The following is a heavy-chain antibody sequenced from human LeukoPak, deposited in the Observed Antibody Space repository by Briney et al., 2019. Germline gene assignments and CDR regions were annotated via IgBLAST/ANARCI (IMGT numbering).Heavy chain of an antibody. CDR3: TTDVYDYTSWDV. CDR1: GFTFSNAW. Sequence: GGSLRLSCAASGFTFSNAWMSWVRQAPGKGLEWVGRIKSRTDGGTTDYAAPVKGRFTISRDDSKNTLYLQMNSLKTEDTAVYYCTTDVYDYTSWDVWGQGTTVTVSS. J-gene: IGHJ6*02. V-gene: IGHV3-15*01. D-gene: IGHD5-12*01. CDR2: IKSRTDGGTT.